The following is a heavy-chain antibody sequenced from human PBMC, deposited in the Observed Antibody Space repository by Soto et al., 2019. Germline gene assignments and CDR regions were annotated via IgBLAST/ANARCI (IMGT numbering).Heavy chain of an antibody. Sequence: GGSLRLSCAASGFTFSSYWMHWVRQAPGKGLVWVSRINSDGSSTSYADSVKGRFTISRDNAKKTLYLQMNSLRAEDTDVYYSARSLRDFWSGYSPYGMDVWGQGTTVTVSS. CDR2: INSDGSST. V-gene: IGHV3-74*01. CDR1: GFTFSSYW. D-gene: IGHD3-3*01. CDR3: ARSLRDFWSGYSPYGMDV. J-gene: IGHJ6*02.